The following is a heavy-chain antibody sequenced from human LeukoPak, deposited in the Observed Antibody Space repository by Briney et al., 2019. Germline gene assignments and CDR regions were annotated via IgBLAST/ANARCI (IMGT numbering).Heavy chain of an antibody. D-gene: IGHD6-13*01. CDR3: ARDRIAAAGTVAFDI. V-gene: IGHV3-7*01. CDR2: IKQDGSEK. J-gene: IGHJ3*02. CDR1: GFTFSSYW. Sequence: GGSLRLSCAASGFTFSSYWMSWVRKAPGKGLEWVANIKQDGSEKYYVDSVKGRFTISRDNAKNSLYLQMNSLRAEDTAVYYCARDRIAAAGTVAFDIWGQGTMVTVSS.